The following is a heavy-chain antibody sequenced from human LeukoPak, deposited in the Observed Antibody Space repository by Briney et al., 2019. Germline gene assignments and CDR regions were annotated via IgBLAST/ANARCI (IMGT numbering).Heavy chain of an antibody. Sequence: SETLSLTCTVSGGSISSYYWSWIRQPPGQGLEWIGYIYYSGSTNYNPSLKSRVTISVDTSKNQFSLKLSSVTAADTAVYYCARVLLVQEAFDIWGQGTMVTLSS. CDR3: ARVLLVQEAFDI. V-gene: IGHV4-59*01. J-gene: IGHJ3*02. CDR1: GGSISSYY. CDR2: IYYSGST. D-gene: IGHD2-15*01.